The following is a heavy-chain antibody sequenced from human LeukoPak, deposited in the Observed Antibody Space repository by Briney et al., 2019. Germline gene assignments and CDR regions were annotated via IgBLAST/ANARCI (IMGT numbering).Heavy chain of an antibody. Sequence: GGSLRLSCAASGFTFSSYAMHWVRQAPGKGLEWVAVISYDGSNKYYADSVKGRFTISRDNSKNTLYLQMNGLRAEDTAVYYCARGKPSIAAAGPFDYWGQGTLVTVSS. D-gene: IGHD6-13*01. CDR1: GFTFSSYA. V-gene: IGHV3-30-3*01. J-gene: IGHJ4*02. CDR3: ARGKPSIAAAGPFDY. CDR2: ISYDGSNK.